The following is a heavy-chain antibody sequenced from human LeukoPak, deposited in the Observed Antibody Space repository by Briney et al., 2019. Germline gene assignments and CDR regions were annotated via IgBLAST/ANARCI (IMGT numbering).Heavy chain of an antibody. CDR1: GGSISSYY. Sequence: PSETLSLTCTVSGGSISSYYWSWIRQPAGKGLEWIGRIYTSGSTNYNPSLKSRVTMSVDTSKNQFSLKLSFVTAEDTAVYYCARINYDSSGYRSDYWGQGTLVTVSS. D-gene: IGHD3-22*01. V-gene: IGHV4-4*07. CDR3: ARINYDSSGYRSDY. CDR2: IYTSGST. J-gene: IGHJ4*02.